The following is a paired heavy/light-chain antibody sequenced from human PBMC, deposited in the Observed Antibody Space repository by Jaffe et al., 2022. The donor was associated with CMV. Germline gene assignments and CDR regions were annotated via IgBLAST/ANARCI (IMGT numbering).Light chain of an antibody. J-gene: IGLJ3*02. CDR3: LLSYSGARQV. CDR1: TGAVTSGHY. V-gene: IGLV7-46*01. CDR2: DTS. Sequence: QAVVTQEPSLTVSPGGTVTLTCGSSTGAVTSGHYPYWFQQKPGQAPRTLIYDTSNKHSWTPARFSGSLLGGKAALTLSGAQPEDEAEYYCLLSYSGARQVFGGGTKLTVL.
Heavy chain of an antibody. CDR1: GYTFTSYY. D-gene: IGHD4-17*01. Sequence: QVQLVQSGAEVKKPGASVKVSCKASGYTFTSYYMHWVRQAPGQGLEWMGIINPSGGSTSYAQKFQGRVTMTRDTSTSTVYMELSSLRSEDTAVYYCARGGRGDDYGDYDHYYYYMDVWGKGTTVTVSS. V-gene: IGHV1-46*01. J-gene: IGHJ6*03. CDR3: ARGGRGDDYGDYDHYYYYMDV. CDR2: INPSGGST.